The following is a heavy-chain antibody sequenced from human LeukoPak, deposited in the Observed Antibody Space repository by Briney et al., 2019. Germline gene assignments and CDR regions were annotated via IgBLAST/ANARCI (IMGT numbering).Heavy chain of an antibody. CDR1: GESFSGTY. V-gene: IGHV4-34*01. D-gene: IGHD2-2*01. J-gene: IGHJ4*02. Sequence: SETLSLTCAVLGESFSGTYWSWIRQPPGKGLEGFGEINHSATTNYNPSLKTRVTISVDTSKNQFSLRLSSVTAADTAMYYCARGSSECSGNSCFLSIFDYWGQGSLVPVSS. CDR2: INHSATT. CDR3: ARGSSECSGNSCFLSIFDY.